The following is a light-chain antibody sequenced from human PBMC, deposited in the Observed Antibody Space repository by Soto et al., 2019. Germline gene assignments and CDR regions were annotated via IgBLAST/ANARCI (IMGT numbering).Light chain of an antibody. J-gene: IGKJ5*01. V-gene: IGKV3-11*01. Sequence: EIVLTQSPATLSLSPGERATLSCRASQSISNYLAWYQQKPGQAPRLLIYDASNRATDIPAGFSGSGSGTDFTLTISSLEPEDFAIYYCQQRSNWPPITFGQGTRLEIK. CDR3: QQRSNWPPIT. CDR1: QSISNY. CDR2: DAS.